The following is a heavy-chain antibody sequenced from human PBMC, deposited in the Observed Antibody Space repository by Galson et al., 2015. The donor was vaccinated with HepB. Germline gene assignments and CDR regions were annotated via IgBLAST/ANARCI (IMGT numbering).Heavy chain of an antibody. CDR3: ARYAKSSDNWFDP. CDR2: ISGAGTYT. Sequence: SLRLSCAASGFTFSDCYMAWIRQAPGKGLEWISYISGAGTYTNYPRSVKGRFTISRDNAKNTLYLEMNSLRADDTAVYYCARYAKSSDNWFDPWGQGTLVTVSS. CDR1: GFTFSDCY. V-gene: IGHV3-11*06. J-gene: IGHJ5*02. D-gene: IGHD2-2*01.